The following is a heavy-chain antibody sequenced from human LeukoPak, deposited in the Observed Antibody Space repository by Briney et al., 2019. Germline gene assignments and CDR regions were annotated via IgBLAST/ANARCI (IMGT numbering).Heavy chain of an antibody. CDR2: INPNSGGT. Sequence: ASVKVSCKASGYTFTGYYMHWVRQAPGQGLEWMGWINPNSGGTNYAQKFQGRVTMTRDTSISTAYMELTSLRSDDTAIYYCARAGGNSWFDPWGQGTLVTVSS. CDR3: ARAGGNSWFDP. CDR1: GYTFTGYY. J-gene: IGHJ5*01. V-gene: IGHV1-2*02. D-gene: IGHD3-16*01.